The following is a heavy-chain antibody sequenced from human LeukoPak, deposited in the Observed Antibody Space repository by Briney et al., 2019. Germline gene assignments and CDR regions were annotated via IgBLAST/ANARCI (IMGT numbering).Heavy chain of an antibody. CDR3: TRAGLHTKGDDN. Sequence: AGGSLRLSCAASGFTFRGYWMNWVRQPPGKGLEWVANINVDGSETYYVDSVEGRFTISRDNAKNLLYLQMNSLRAEDTAVYFCTRAGLHTKGDDNWGQGTLVTVSS. V-gene: IGHV3-7*01. CDR1: GFTFRGYW. CDR2: INVDGSET. D-gene: IGHD3-16*01. J-gene: IGHJ4*02.